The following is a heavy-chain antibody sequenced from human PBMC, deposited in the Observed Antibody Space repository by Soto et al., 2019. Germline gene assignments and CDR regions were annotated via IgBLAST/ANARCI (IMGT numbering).Heavy chain of an antibody. Sequence: QVQLQESGPGLVKPSETLSLTCTVYGGSVSSGRYYWSWLRQPPGKGLEWIGYIYYRGSTNYNPSLKSRVTISVDTSKNQFSLKLSSVTGADTAVYYCARRKRRELPSSIWGQGTLVTVSS. J-gene: IGHJ4*02. D-gene: IGHD1-26*01. CDR2: IYYRGST. CDR3: ARRKRRELPSSI. CDR1: GGSVSSGRYY. V-gene: IGHV4-61*01.